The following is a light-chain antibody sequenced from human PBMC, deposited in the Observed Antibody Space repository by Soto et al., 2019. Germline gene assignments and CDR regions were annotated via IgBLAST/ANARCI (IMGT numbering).Light chain of an antibody. CDR3: QQRRSWPLT. CDR2: GGS. Sequence: EIVLTQSPATLSLSPGERATLSCRASQSISSYLAWYQQKPGQAPRLLIYGGSNRATGIPARFSGSGSETDFTLTISSLEPEDFASYYCQQRRSWPLTFGGGTKVEIK. CDR1: QSISSY. V-gene: IGKV3-11*01. J-gene: IGKJ4*01.